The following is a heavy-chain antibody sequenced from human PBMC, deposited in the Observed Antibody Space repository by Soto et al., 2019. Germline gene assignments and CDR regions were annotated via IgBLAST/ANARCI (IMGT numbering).Heavy chain of an antibody. CDR2: ISGSGGST. CDR1: GFTFTSFA. V-gene: IGHV3-23*01. CDR3: AKSDGSSFRYFDS. D-gene: IGHD1-26*01. J-gene: IGHJ4*02. Sequence: GGSLRLSCAASGFTFTSFAMSWVRQAPGKGLEWVSIISGSGGSTYYADSVKGRFTISRENSKNTLNLQMNSLRAEDTAVYYCAKSDGSSFRYFDSWGQGTLVTVSS.